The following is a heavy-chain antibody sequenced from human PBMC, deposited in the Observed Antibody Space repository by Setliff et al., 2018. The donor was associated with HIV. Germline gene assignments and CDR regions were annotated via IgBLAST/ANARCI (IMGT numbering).Heavy chain of an antibody. Sequence: GGSLRLSCAASGFTFSSYAMSWVRQAPGKGLEWVSTISSGSGANTYYADSVKGRFTISRDNAKNTLYLQMNSLRAEDTGVYYCHSGYDTEEQSYFDHWGQGTLVTVSS. CDR1: GFTFSSYA. D-gene: IGHD5-12*01. CDR3: HSGYDTEEQSYFDH. V-gene: IGHV3-23*01. J-gene: IGHJ4*02. CDR2: ISSGSGANT.